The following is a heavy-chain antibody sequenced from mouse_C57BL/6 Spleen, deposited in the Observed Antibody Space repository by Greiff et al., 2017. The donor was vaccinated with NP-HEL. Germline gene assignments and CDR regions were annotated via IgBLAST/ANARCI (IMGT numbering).Heavy chain of an antibody. J-gene: IGHJ2*01. CDR3: ARGDYDWYFDY. CDR2: IDPSDSYT. CDR1: GYTFTSYW. V-gene: IGHV1-69*01. D-gene: IGHD2-4*01. Sequence: QVQLQQPGAELVMPGASVKLSCKASGYTFTSYWMHWVKQRPGQGLEWIGEIDPSDSYTNYNQKFKGKSTLTVDKSSSTAYMQLSSLTSEDSAVYYCARGDYDWYFDYWGKGTTLTVSS.